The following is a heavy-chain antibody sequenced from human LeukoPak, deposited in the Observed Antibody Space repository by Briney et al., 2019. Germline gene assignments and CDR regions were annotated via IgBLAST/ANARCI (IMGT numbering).Heavy chain of an antibody. CDR3: AKEPYSSGWYDY. CDR1: GFTFSSYG. CDR2: ISYDGSNK. V-gene: IGHV3-30*18. Sequence: PGRSLRLSCAASGFTFSSYGMHWVRQAPGKGLEWVAVISYDGSNKYYADSVKGRFTISRDNSKNTLYLRMNSLRAEDTAVYYCAKEPYSSGWYDYWGQGTLVTVSS. D-gene: IGHD6-19*01. J-gene: IGHJ4*02.